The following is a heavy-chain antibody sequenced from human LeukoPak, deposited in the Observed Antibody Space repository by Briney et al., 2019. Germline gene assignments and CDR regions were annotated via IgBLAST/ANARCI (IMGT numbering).Heavy chain of an antibody. D-gene: IGHD3-22*01. V-gene: IGHV3-23*01. CDR1: GFTFSSYA. Sequence: GGSLRLSCAASGFTFSSYAMSWVRQAPGKGLEWVSGISGSGGRAYYADSVKGRFTISRDNSKNTLYLQMNSLRAEDTAVYYCAKGRGSSDCYYGIDYWGQGTLVTVSS. CDR2: ISGSGGRA. J-gene: IGHJ4*02. CDR3: AKGRGSSDCYYGIDY.